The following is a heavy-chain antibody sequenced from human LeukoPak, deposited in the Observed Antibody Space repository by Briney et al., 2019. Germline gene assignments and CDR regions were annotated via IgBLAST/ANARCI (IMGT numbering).Heavy chain of an antibody. J-gene: IGHJ4*02. CDR3: ARDAGSGL. D-gene: IGHD3-10*01. Sequence: PGGSLRLSCLASGFTFSNSWMTWVRQAPGRGLEWVANIKEDGSDKQYVDSVRGRFTISRDNAKNSVSLQMDGLRAEDTAVYYCARDAGSGLWGQGTLVTVSS. CDR2: IKEDGSDK. V-gene: IGHV3-7*01. CDR1: GFTFSNSW.